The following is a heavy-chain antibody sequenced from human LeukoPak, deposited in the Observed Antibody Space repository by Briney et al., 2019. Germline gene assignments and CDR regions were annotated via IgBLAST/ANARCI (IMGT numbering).Heavy chain of an antibody. Sequence: SETLSLTCAVYGGSFSGYYWSWIRQPPGKGLEWIGEINHSGSTNYNPSLKSRVTISVDTSKNQFSLKLSSVTAADTAVYYCARGGPRGRSYYYDSSGYGPDYWGQGTLVTVPS. D-gene: IGHD3-22*01. CDR3: ARGGPRGRSYYYDSSGYGPDY. V-gene: IGHV4-34*01. CDR2: INHSGST. CDR1: GGSFSGYY. J-gene: IGHJ4*02.